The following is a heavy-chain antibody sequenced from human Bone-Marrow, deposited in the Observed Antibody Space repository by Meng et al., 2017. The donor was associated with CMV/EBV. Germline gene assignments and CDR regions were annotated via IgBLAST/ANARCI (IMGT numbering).Heavy chain of an antibody. J-gene: IGHJ3*02. CDR1: GFTFSSYG. Sequence: GGSLRLSCAASGFTFSSYGMHWVRQAPGKGLEWVAFIRYDGSNKYYADSVKGRFTISRDNSKNTLYLQMNSLRAEDTAVYYCAIPLSPYSNRDAFDIWGQGQWSPSPQ. V-gene: IGHV3-30*02. CDR2: IRYDGSNK. CDR3: AIPLSPYSNRDAFDI. D-gene: IGHD4-11*01.